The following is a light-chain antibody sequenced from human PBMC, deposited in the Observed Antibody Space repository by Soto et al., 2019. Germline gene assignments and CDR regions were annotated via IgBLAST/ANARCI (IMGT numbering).Light chain of an antibody. J-gene: IGLJ1*01. CDR3: SSYTSRSTQV. V-gene: IGLV2-14*01. CDR2: AVS. Sequence: QSALTQPASVSGSPGQSITISCTGTASDVGGYNYVSWYQQHPGKAPKLMIHAVSNRPSGISSRFSGSKSGNTASLTISGLQAEDGADYYCSSYTSRSTQVFGTGTKVTVL. CDR1: ASDVGGYNY.